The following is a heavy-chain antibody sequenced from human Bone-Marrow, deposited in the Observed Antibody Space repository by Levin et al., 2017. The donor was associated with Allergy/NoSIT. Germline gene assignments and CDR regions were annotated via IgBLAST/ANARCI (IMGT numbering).Heavy chain of an antibody. Sequence: GESLKISCRTSGYSFDTYWIAWVRRMPGKGLEWLGTIYPGDSQTTYSPSFQGQVTFSVDKSLTTAYLQWSSLKASDSAIYYCARRSSWNDGSFDFWGQGTLVRVSS. CDR3: ARRSSWNDGSFDF. CDR1: GYSFDTYW. CDR2: IYPGDSQT. V-gene: IGHV5-51*01. J-gene: IGHJ4*02. D-gene: IGHD1-1*01.